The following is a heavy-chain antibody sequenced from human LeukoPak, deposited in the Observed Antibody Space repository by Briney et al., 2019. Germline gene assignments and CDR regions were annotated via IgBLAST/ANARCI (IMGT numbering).Heavy chain of an antibody. CDR1: GVSTTNGIYD. CDR3: ARHAEYNSGWHFYLDH. D-gene: IGHD6-19*01. V-gene: IGHV4-39*01. CDR2: VHNVGST. Sequence: PSQTLSLTCTVSGVSTTNGIYDWACIRQAPGKGLEWIGSVHNVGSTYYNLSLRSRVTMSIDTSKNQFSLRLNSVTAADTAVYYCARHAEYNSGWHFYLDHWGQGILVTVSS. J-gene: IGHJ4*02.